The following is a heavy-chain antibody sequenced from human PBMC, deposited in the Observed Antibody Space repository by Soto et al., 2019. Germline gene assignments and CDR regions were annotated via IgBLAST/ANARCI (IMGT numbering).Heavy chain of an antibody. V-gene: IGHV4-4*02. J-gene: IGHJ6*02. CDR3: GGVLVPAALGYYYGMDV. D-gene: IGHD2-2*01. Sequence: SETLSLTCAFSGGSIRSSNWWIWVRQPPGKGLEWIGEIYHSGSTNYNPSLKSRVTISVDKSKNQFSLKLSSVTAADTAVYYCGGVLVPAALGYYYGMDVWGQGTTVTVSS. CDR1: GGSIRSSNW. CDR2: IYHSGST.